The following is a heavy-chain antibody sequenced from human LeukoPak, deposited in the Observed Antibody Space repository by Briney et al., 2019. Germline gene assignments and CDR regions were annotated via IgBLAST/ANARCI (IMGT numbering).Heavy chain of an antibody. D-gene: IGHD6-19*01. CDR1: GYTFTSYA. Sequence: ASVKVSCKASGYTFTSYAMNWVRQAPGQGLEWMGWINTNTGNPTYAQGFTGRFVFSLDTSVSTAYLQISSLKAEDTAVYYCARDYSRGWYRYYYYMDVWGKGTTVTVPS. V-gene: IGHV7-4-1*02. CDR2: INTNTGNP. J-gene: IGHJ6*03. CDR3: ARDYSRGWYRYYYYMDV.